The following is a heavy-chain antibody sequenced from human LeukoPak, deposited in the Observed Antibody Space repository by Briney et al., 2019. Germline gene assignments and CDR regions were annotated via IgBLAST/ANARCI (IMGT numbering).Heavy chain of an antibody. CDR2: INHSGST. CDR3: ARQGGYYYYYYMDV. CDR1: GGSFSGYY. Sequence: SETLSLTRAVYGGSFSGYYWSWIRQPPGKGLEWIGEINHSGSTSYNPSLKSRVTISVDTSKNQFSLKLSSVTAADTAVYYCARQGGYYYYYYMDVWGKGTTVTISS. J-gene: IGHJ6*03. V-gene: IGHV4-34*01. D-gene: IGHD3-16*01.